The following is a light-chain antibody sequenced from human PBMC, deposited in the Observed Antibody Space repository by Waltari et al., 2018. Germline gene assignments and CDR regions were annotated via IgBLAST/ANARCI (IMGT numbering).Light chain of an antibody. V-gene: IGLV1-47*01. CDR2: RNG. CDR3: AAWDDSLRAKFV. J-gene: IGLJ1*01. Sequence: GQRVTISCSGSSSNVGRTYVYSFHQLPGTAPKLLIYRNGHRPSGVPERFSASKSGTLASLAISGLRSEDEADYYCAAWDDSLRAKFVFGTGTKVTVL. CDR1: SSNVGRTY.